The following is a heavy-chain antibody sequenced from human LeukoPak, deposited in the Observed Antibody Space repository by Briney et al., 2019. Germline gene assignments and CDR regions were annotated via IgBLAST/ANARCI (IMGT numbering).Heavy chain of an antibody. Sequence: SETLSLTCTVSGGSISSYYWSWIRQPPGKGLEWIGYIYYSGSTNYNSSFKSRVTISIDTSKNQFSLRLSSVTAADTAVYYCARGDPDISFGVVGDAFDIWGQGTMVTVSS. CDR2: IYYSGST. V-gene: IGHV4-59*01. D-gene: IGHD3-3*01. J-gene: IGHJ3*02. CDR1: GGSISSYY. CDR3: ARGDPDISFGVVGDAFDI.